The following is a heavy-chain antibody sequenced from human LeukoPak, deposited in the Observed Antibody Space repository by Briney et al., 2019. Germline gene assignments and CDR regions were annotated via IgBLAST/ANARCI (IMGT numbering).Heavy chain of an antibody. CDR2: ISYDGSNK. CDR3: AKDDPVTELDY. CDR1: ELTFSSYG. Sequence: GGSLGLSCEASELTFSSYGMHWVRQAPGKGREWVAVISYDGSNKYYADSVKGRFTISRDNSKNTLYLQMNSLRAEDTAVYYCAKDDPVTELDYWGQGTLVTVSS. J-gene: IGHJ4*02. D-gene: IGHD2-21*02. V-gene: IGHV3-30*18.